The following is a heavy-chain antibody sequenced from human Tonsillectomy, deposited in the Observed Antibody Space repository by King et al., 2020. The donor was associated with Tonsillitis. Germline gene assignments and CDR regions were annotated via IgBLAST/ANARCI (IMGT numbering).Heavy chain of an antibody. V-gene: IGHV3-30*18. CDR3: AKSSPEDYGMDV. CDR1: GFTFSRYG. J-gene: IGHJ6*02. CDR2: ITYDGSNK. D-gene: IGHD2-2*01. Sequence: QVQLVESGGGVVQPGRSLRLSCAASGFTFSRYGMHWVRQAPGKGLDWVGVITYDGSNKYYADSVKGRFIISRDNSNNTVYLQMNSLSADDTAVYYCAKSSPEDYGMDVWGQGTAVTVSS.